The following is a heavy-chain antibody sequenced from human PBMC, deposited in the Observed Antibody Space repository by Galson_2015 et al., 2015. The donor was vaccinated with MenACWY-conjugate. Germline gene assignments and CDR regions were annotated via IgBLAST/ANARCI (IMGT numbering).Heavy chain of an antibody. CDR3: AKAEAVEYFQH. Sequence: SLRLSCAAPGFTFSSYAMSWVRQAPGKGLEWVSAISGSGGSTYYADSVKGRFTISRDNSKNTLYLQMNSLRAEDTAVYYCAKAEAVEYFQHWGQGTLVTVSS. CDR1: GFTFSSYA. CDR2: ISGSGGST. V-gene: IGHV3-23*01. J-gene: IGHJ1*01. D-gene: IGHD6-19*01.